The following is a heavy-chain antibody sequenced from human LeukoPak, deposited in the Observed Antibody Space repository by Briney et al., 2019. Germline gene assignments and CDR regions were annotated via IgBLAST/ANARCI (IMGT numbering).Heavy chain of an antibody. CDR3: ACGGDIVVVTAIDPEYFQH. CDR2: IYTSGST. V-gene: IGHV4-4*07. J-gene: IGHJ1*01. CDR1: GDSISRYY. D-gene: IGHD2-21*02. Sequence: SETLSLTCTVSGDSISRYYWNWIRQPAGKGLEWIGRIYTSGSTNYNPSLKSRVTMSVDTSKNHLSLKLSSVTAADTAVYYCACGGDIVVVTAIDPEYFQHWGQGTLVTVSS.